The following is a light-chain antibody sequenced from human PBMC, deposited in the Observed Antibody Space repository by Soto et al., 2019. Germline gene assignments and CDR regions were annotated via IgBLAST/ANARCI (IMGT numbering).Light chain of an antibody. CDR1: SSDVGGYNY. CDR2: DVS. V-gene: IGLV2-14*01. J-gene: IGLJ2*01. Sequence: QSVLTQPASVSVSPGQSITISCTGTSSDVGGYNYVSWYQQHPGKAPKLMIYDVSNRPSGVSNRFSGSKSGNTASLTISGLQAEDEADYYCSSYTSSSTQVFGGGTKVTVL. CDR3: SSYTSSSTQV.